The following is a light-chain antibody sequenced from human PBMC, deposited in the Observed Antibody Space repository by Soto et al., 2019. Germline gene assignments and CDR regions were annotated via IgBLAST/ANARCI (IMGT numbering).Light chain of an antibody. Sequence: EIVPTQSPATLSVSPGESVTLSCRASQTIYEKLAWYQQKPGQAPRLLIYGASTRATGIPARFSGSGSGTEFTLTISSLQSEDFAVYYCQQYSIWPRAFGQGTKVDI. CDR3: QQYSIWPRA. J-gene: IGKJ1*01. CDR1: QTIYEK. V-gene: IGKV3-15*01. CDR2: GAS.